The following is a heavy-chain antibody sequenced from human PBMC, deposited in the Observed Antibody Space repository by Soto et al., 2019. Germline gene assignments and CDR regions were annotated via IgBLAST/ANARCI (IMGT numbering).Heavy chain of an antibody. CDR2: MFHSGSP. D-gene: IGHD5-12*01. Sequence: PSETLSLTCTVSSGSITTDYWTWIRQPPGAGLEWVGYMFHSGSPSYNPSLESRLTMSLDTSRNQFSLKLSSVTAADTAVYYCARVKATYNWFFDLWGHGTLVTV. CDR1: SGSITTDY. J-gene: IGHJ2*01. CDR3: ARVKATYNWFFDL. V-gene: IGHV4-59*01.